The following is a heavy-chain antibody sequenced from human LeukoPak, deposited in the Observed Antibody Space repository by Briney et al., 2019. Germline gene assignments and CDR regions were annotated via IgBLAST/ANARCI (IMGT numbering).Heavy chain of an antibody. CDR2: IRDSGEA. V-gene: IGHV3-66*03. J-gene: IGHJ5*02. CDR3: ARDRAATQDWVEFDP. CDR1: GGSISSSSYY. Sequence: ETLSLTCTVSGGSISSSSYYMSWVRQAPGKGLEWVGLIRDSGEAFYADFARGRFAISRDESENTLYLQMNSLRVEDTAVYFCARDRAATQDWVEFDPWGQGTPVIVSS. D-gene: IGHD3/OR15-3a*01.